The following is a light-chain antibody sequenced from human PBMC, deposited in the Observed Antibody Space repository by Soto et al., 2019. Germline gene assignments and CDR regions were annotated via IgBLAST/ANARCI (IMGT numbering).Light chain of an antibody. CDR2: DAS. J-gene: IGKJ2*01. Sequence: DIQMTQSPSTLSASVGDRVTITCRASQSVTNWLAWYQQKPGKAPNLLIYDASRLQSGIPSRFSGSGSGTEFTLTISSLQPDDFATYYCQQYTAYPHTFGQGTKLEIK. CDR1: QSVTNW. CDR3: QQYTAYPHT. V-gene: IGKV1-5*01.